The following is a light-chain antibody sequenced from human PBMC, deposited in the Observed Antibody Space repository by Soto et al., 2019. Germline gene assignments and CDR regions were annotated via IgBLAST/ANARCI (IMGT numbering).Light chain of an antibody. CDR1: ASNIGTHA. CDR2: GNT. J-gene: IGLJ3*02. V-gene: IGLV1-44*01. Sequence: QSVLTQPPSASGTPGQGVTLSCSGSASNIGTHAVGWYQHLPGTAPRLLISGNTKRPSVVPDRFSGSKSGTSASLAISGLQSEDEADYYCATWDDSLNAWLFGGGTKLTVL. CDR3: ATWDDSLNAWL.